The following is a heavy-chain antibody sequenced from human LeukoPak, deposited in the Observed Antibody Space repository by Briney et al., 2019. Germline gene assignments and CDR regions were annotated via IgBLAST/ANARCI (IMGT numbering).Heavy chain of an antibody. J-gene: IGHJ2*01. CDR3: AKQREAYFDL. D-gene: IGHD5-18*01. CDR1: GVSFSGRY. V-gene: IGHV4-59*11. Sequence: SETLSLTCTVSGVSFSGRYWSWIRQPPGEGKGLEWIGYVYYDGTTHYNPSLESRVTISLDTSNNQFSLNVRSVTAADTAVYYCAKQREAYFDLWGRGTLVTVSS. CDR2: VYYDGTT.